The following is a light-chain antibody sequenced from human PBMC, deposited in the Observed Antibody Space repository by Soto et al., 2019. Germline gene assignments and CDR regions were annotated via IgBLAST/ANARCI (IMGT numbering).Light chain of an antibody. Sequence: EIVLTKSPGTLSLSPGERSTLSCMASQSVSSSYLAWYQQKPGQAPRLLIYGASSRATGIPDRFSGSGSGTDFTLTISRLEPEDIAVYFCQQDNNWPPNFGQGTRLEIK. CDR3: QQDNNWPPN. J-gene: IGKJ5*01. V-gene: IGKV3-20*01. CDR2: GAS. CDR1: QSVSSSY.